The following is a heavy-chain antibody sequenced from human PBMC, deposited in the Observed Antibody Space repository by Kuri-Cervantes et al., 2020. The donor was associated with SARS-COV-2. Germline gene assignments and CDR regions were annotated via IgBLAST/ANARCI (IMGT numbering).Heavy chain of an antibody. Sequence: GSLRLSCAASGFTFSSYSMNWVRQAPGKGLEWIGEINHSGSTNYNPSLKSRVTISVDTSKNQFSLKLSSVTAADTAVYYCALVLTGYRPYYGMDVWGQGTTVTVSS. CDR1: GFTFSSYS. CDR2: INHSGST. CDR3: ALVLTGYRPYYGMDV. V-gene: IGHV4-34*08. J-gene: IGHJ6*02. D-gene: IGHD3-9*01.